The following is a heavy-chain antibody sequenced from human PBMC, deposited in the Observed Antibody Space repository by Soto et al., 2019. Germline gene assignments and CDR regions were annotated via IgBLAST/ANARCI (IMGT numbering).Heavy chain of an antibody. J-gene: IGHJ4*02. CDR3: ARRSGSCYSGGCLLSDY. CDR1: GYSFTRYW. CDR2: SYPADADT. Sequence: PGESLKISCKASGYSFTRYWISWVREMRVQGLEWMGISYPADADTRTSPSRQGQVNSAADKSISTAYLQWSSLKASDTAMYYCARRSGSCYSGGCLLSDYWGQGTLVNVSS. D-gene: IGHD2-15*01. V-gene: IGHV5-51*01.